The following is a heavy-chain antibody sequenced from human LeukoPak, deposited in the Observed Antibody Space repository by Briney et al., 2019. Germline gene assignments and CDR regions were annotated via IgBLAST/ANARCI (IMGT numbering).Heavy chain of an antibody. V-gene: IGHV3-9*01. CDR2: ISWNSGSI. D-gene: IGHD5-12*01. CDR3: AKDIGATIGLNWFDP. J-gene: IGHJ5*02. Sequence: PGRSPRLSCAASGFTFDDYAMHWVRQAPGKGLEWVSGISWNSGSIGYADSVKGRFTISRDNAKNSLYLQMNSLRAEDTALYYCAKDIGATIGLNWFDPWGQGTLVTVSS. CDR1: GFTFDDYA.